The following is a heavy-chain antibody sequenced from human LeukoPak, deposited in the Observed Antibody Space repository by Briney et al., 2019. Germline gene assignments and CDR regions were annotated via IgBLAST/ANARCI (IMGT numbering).Heavy chain of an antibody. J-gene: IGHJ3*01. D-gene: IGHD3-10*01. V-gene: IGHV4-39*07. CDR1: GGSISSSYSY. CDR2: IYYSGST. Sequence: SETLSLTCTVSGGSISSSYSYWGWIRQPPGKGLEWIGNIYYSGSTYYNPSLKSRVTIPVDTSKNHFSLKLNSVTAADTAVYYCAKPSNYYGSATDAFDFWGQGTMVTVSS. CDR3: AKPSNYYGSATDAFDF.